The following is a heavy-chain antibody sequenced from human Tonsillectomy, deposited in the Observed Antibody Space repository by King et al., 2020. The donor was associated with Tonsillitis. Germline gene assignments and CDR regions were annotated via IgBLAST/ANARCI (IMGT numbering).Heavy chain of an antibody. CDR1: GFTFSNYG. Sequence: VQLVESGGGVVQPGRSLRLSCAASGFTFSNYGMHWVRQAPGMGLEWVAVISYDGSNKYYADSVKGRFTISRDNSKNTLYLQMNSLRAEDTAVYYCARGVDYYGSVDYWGQGTLVTVSS. J-gene: IGHJ4*02. CDR2: ISYDGSNK. V-gene: IGHV3-33*05. D-gene: IGHD3-10*01. CDR3: ARGVDYYGSVDY.